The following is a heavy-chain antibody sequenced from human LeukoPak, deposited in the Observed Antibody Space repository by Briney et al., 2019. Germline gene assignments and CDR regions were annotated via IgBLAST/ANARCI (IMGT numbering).Heavy chain of an antibody. Sequence: GGSQRLSCAASGFTVSSNYMSWVRQAPGKGMEWDSVIYSGGSTYYSDSVKGRFTTSRANSKNTLYLQMNSLSAEHTAVYYCAREHSYDSSGYYPLVDYWGQGTLVTVSS. V-gene: IGHV3-66*01. CDR2: IYSGGST. CDR3: AREHSYDSSGYYPLVDY. J-gene: IGHJ4*02. D-gene: IGHD3-22*01. CDR1: GFTVSSNY.